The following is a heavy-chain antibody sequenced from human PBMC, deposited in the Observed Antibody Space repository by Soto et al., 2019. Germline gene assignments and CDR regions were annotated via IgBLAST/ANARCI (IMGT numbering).Heavy chain of an antibody. Sequence: PSETLSLTCTVSGGSISIYYWSWIRQPPGKGLEWIGYIYYSGSTNYNLSLKSRVTISVDTSKNQFSLKLNSVTAADTAVYYCARVRYGMDVWGQGTTVTVSS. V-gene: IGHV4-59*01. CDR1: GGSISIYY. CDR3: ARVRYGMDV. J-gene: IGHJ6*02. CDR2: IYYSGST.